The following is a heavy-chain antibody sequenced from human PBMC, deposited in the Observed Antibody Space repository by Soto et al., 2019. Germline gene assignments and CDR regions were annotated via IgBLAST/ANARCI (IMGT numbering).Heavy chain of an antibody. V-gene: IGHV4-30-4*01. CDR1: AGSISSGDYY. CDR2: IYYSGST. Sequence: KPSETLSLTCTVSAGSISSGDYYWSWIRQPPGKGLEWIGYIYYSGSTYYNPSLKSRVTISVDTSKNQFSLKLSSVTAADTAVYYCARGHPSYGVPAAIKSNWFDPWGQGTLVTVSS. J-gene: IGHJ5*02. D-gene: IGHD2-2*01. CDR3: ARGHPSYGVPAAIKSNWFDP.